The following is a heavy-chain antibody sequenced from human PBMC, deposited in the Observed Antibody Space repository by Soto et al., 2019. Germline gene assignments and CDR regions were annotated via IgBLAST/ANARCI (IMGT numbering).Heavy chain of an antibody. D-gene: IGHD2-2*01. Sequence: AETLSLTCAVYGGSLSVYYWSWIRQPPGKGLEWIGEINHSGSTNYNPSLKSRVTISVDTSKNQFSLKLSSVTAADTAVYYCASLRKYQLLWGYYYYGMDVWGQGTTVTVSS. CDR1: GGSLSVYY. V-gene: IGHV4-34*01. J-gene: IGHJ6*02. CDR2: INHSGST. CDR3: ASLRKYQLLWGYYYYGMDV.